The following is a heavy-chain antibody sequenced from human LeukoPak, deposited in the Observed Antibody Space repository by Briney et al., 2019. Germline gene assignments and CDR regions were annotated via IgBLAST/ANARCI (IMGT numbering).Heavy chain of an antibody. CDR2: IWYDGSIK. V-gene: IGHV3-33*01. J-gene: IGHJ6*03. D-gene: IGHD3-16*01. CDR3: ARENAVMAADNYYYYYMDV. Sequence: GGSLRLSCAASGFTFSTYGMHWVRQAPGKGLEWVAVIWYDGSIKYYTDSVKGRITISRDNSKNTLYLQMNSLRAEDTAVYYCARENAVMAADNYYYYYMDVWGIGTTVTVS. CDR1: GFTFSTYG.